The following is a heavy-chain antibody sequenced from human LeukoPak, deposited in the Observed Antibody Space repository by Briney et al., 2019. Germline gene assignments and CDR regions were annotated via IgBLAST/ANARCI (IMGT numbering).Heavy chain of an antibody. J-gene: IGHJ4*02. Sequence: GGSLRLSCAASGFLFSSYIMNWVREPPGKGLEWVSYISSSSSTIYYADPVKGRFTTSRDNVRNPLYLQMNSLRAAHTAVYYRARERLRGHNYGLDYWGQGTLVTVS. D-gene: IGHD5-18*01. CDR3: ARERLRGHNYGLDY. CDR1: GFLFSSYI. CDR2: ISSSSSTI. V-gene: IGHV3-48*01.